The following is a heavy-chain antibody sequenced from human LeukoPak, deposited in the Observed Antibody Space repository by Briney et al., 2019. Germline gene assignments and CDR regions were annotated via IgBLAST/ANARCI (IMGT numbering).Heavy chain of an antibody. V-gene: IGHV4-34*01. CDR3: ARGLPPRRGFDY. J-gene: IGHJ4*02. CDR2: INHSGST. CDR1: GGSLSGYY. Sequence: SETLSLTCAVDGGSLSGYYWSWIRQPPGKGLEWIGEINHSGSTNYNPSLKSRVTISVDTSKNQFSLKLSSVTAADTDVYYCARGLPPRRGFDYWGQGTLVTVSS.